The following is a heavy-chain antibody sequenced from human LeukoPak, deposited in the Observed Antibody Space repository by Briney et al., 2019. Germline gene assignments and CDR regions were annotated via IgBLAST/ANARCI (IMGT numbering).Heavy chain of an antibody. CDR3: ASSGITGTTGAFDI. D-gene: IGHD1-7*01. J-gene: IGHJ3*02. Sequence: SQTLSLTCTVSGGSISSGSYYWSWIRQPAGKGLEWIGRIYTSGSTNYNPSLKSRVTISVDTSKNQFFLKLSSVTAADTAVYCCASSGITGTTGAFDIWGQGTMVTVSS. CDR1: GGSISSGSYY. CDR2: IYTSGST. V-gene: IGHV4-61*02.